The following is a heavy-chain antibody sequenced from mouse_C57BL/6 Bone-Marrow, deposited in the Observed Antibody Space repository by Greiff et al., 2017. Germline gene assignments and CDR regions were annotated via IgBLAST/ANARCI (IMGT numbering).Heavy chain of an antibody. V-gene: IGHV5-4*01. Sequence: DVHLVESGGGLVKPGGSLKLSCAASGFTFSSYAMSWVRQTPEKRLEWVATISDGGSYTYYPDNVKGRFTISRDNAKNNLYLQMSHLKSEDTAMYYCARDRGITTVVAGGYFDVWGTGTTVTVSS. CDR2: ISDGGSYT. CDR3: ARDRGITTVVAGGYFDV. D-gene: IGHD1-1*01. J-gene: IGHJ1*03. CDR1: GFTFSSYA.